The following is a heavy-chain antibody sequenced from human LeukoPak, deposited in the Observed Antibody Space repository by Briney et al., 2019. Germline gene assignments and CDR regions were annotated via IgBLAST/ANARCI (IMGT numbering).Heavy chain of an antibody. V-gene: IGHV3-23*01. J-gene: IGHJ4*02. CDR1: GFTFSSYA. Sequence: GGSLRLSCAASGFTFSSYAMSWVRQAPGKGLEWVSAISGSGGSTYYADSVKGRFTISRDNSKNTLYLQMNSLRAEDTAVYCCARPLGYCSSTSCPPPDYWGQGTLVTVSS. CDR3: ARPLGYCSSTSCPPPDY. D-gene: IGHD2-2*01. CDR2: ISGSGGST.